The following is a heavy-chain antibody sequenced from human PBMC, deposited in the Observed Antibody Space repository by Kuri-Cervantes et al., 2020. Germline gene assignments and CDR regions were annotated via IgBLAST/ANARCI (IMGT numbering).Heavy chain of an antibody. CDR1: GFTFSSHA. V-gene: IGHV3-64*02. D-gene: IGHD3-16*02. J-gene: IGHJ4*02. CDR3: AREWTFTFGGVIARVHDY. CDR2: ISSNGGST. Sequence: GGSLRLSCAASGFTFSSHAMHWVRQAPGKGLEYVSAISSNGGSTYYADSVKGRFTISRDNSKNTLYLQMGSLRAEDMAVYYCAREWTFTFGGVIARVHDYWGQGTLVTVSS.